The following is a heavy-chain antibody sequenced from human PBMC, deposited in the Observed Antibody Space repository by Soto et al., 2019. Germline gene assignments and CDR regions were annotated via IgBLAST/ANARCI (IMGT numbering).Heavy chain of an antibody. CDR2: ISSSSSYI. D-gene: IGHD4-4*01. CDR3: AREDYSNFDY. V-gene: IGHV3-21*01. J-gene: IGHJ4*02. Sequence: PVESLRLSGAASGFTFSSYSMNWVRQAPGKGLEWVSSISSSSSYIYSADSVKGRFTISRDNAKNSLYLQMNSLRAEDTAVYYCAREDYSNFDYWGQGTLVTVSS. CDR1: GFTFSSYS.